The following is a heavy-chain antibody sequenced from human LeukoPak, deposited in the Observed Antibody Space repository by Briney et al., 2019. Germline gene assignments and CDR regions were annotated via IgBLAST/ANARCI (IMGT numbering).Heavy chain of an antibody. CDR3: ALGLVTDY. J-gene: IGHJ4*02. Sequence: GGSLRLSCAASGFTVSSNFMSWVRQAPGKGLEWVSVIYSGGSTYYADSVKGRFTISRDNSRNTLYLQMNSLRVEDTAVYYCALGLVTDYWGQGTLVTVSS. CDR2: IYSGGST. V-gene: IGHV3-66*01. D-gene: IGHD3-9*01. CDR1: GFTVSSNF.